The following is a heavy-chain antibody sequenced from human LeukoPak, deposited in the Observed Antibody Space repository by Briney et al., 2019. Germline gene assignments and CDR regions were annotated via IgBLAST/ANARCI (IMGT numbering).Heavy chain of an antibody. Sequence: GGSLRLSCAASGFTFSSYAMSWVRQAPGKGLEWASAISGSGGSTYYADSVKGRFTISRDNSKNTLYLQMNSLRAEDTAVYYCAKDVFYTYYYDSSGYTDYWGQGTLVTVSS. D-gene: IGHD3-22*01. V-gene: IGHV3-23*01. J-gene: IGHJ4*02. CDR1: GFTFSSYA. CDR2: ISGSGGST. CDR3: AKDVFYTYYYDSSGYTDY.